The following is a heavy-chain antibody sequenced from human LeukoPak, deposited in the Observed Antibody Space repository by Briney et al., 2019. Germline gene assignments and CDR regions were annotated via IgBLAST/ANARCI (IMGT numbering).Heavy chain of an antibody. Sequence: ASVKVSCKASGYTFTSYDINWVRQATGQGLEWMGWMNPNSGSTGYAQKFQGRVTITRNTSISTAYMELSSLRSEDTAVYYCARSYSATRHFDYWGQGTLVTVSS. CDR2: MNPNSGST. D-gene: IGHD2-15*01. V-gene: IGHV1-8*03. J-gene: IGHJ4*02. CDR1: GYTFTSYD. CDR3: ARSYSATRHFDY.